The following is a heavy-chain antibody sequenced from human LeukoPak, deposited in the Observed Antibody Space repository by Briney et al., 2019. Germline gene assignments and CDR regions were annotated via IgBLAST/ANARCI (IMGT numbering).Heavy chain of an antibody. J-gene: IGHJ4*02. Sequence: PVRSLRLSCAASGFTFDDYAMHWVRQAPGKGLEWVSGVSWNSGSIGYADSVKGRFTISRDNAKNSLYLQMNSRRAEDTALYYCAKGSGFGELLYPIDYWGQGTLVTVSS. CDR3: AKGSGFGELLYPIDY. V-gene: IGHV3-9*01. D-gene: IGHD3-10*01. CDR2: VSWNSGSI. CDR1: GFTFDDYA.